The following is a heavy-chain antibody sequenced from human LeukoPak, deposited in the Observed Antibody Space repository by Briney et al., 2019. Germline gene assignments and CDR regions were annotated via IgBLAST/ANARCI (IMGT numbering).Heavy chain of an antibody. Sequence: GASVKVSCKASGYTCTGYYMHWVRQAPGQGLEWMVWIIPNTGDTNCAQKFQGRVTMTRDTSISTAYMELSRLRSDDTAVYYFAREDAYDIWGQGTMVTVSS. CDR3: AREDAYDI. J-gene: IGHJ3*02. CDR1: GYTCTGYY. CDR2: IIPNTGDT. V-gene: IGHV1-2*02.